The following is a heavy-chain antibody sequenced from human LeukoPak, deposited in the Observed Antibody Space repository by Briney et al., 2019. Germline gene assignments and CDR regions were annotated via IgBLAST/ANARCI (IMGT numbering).Heavy chain of an antibody. D-gene: IGHD6-19*01. CDR2: ISAYNGNT. Sequence: ASVKVSCKASGYTFTGYYMHWVRQAPGQGLEWMGWISAYNGNTNYAQKLQGRVTMTTDTSTSTAYMELRSLRSDDTAVYYCLTGDSSGWHWGQGTLVTVSS. V-gene: IGHV1-18*04. CDR1: GYTFTGYY. J-gene: IGHJ4*02. CDR3: LTGDSSGWH.